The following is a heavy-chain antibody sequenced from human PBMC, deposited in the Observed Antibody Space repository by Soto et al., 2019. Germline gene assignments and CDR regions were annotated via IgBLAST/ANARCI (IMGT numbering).Heavy chain of an antibody. CDR2: NNPATGAA. J-gene: IGHJ3*02. CDR3: ARGGGVGVAGSAAFEM. CDR1: GYPVTAYY. Sequence: QLHLVQSGAVVKKPGASVTVSCSASGYPVTAYYMHWVRQAPGRGLEWMGGNNPATGAAKYTQTLRGRDPVSRVTCTSSDVMELGGLPSGDRAGFSWARGGGVGVAGSAAFEMWGQGTLVTVSP. V-gene: IGHV1-2*02. D-gene: IGHD3-3*01.